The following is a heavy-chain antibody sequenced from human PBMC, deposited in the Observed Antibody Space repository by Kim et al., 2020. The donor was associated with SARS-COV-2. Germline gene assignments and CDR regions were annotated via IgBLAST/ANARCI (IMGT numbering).Heavy chain of an antibody. CDR3: ARGEISRGYSYGYDY. V-gene: IGHV3-30*01. D-gene: IGHD5-18*01. Sequence: DALKGRFTIYRDKSKNALYLQMKSLRAEDTAVYYCARGEISRGYSYGYDYWGQGTLVTVSS. J-gene: IGHJ4*02.